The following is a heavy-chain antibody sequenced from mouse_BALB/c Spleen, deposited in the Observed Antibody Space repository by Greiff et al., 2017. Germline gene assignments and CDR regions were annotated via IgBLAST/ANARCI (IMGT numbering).Heavy chain of an antibody. D-gene: IGHD2-14*01. V-gene: IGHV5-17*02. J-gene: IGHJ3*01. Sequence: EVQRVESGGGLVQPGGSRKLSCAASGFTFSSFGMHWVRQAPEKGLEWVAYISSGSSTIYYADTVKGRFTISRDNPKNTLFLQMTSLRSEATAMYYCARGDRYDEEAWFAYWGQGTLVTVSA. CDR1: GFTFSSFG. CDR3: ARGDRYDEEAWFAY. CDR2: ISSGSSTI.